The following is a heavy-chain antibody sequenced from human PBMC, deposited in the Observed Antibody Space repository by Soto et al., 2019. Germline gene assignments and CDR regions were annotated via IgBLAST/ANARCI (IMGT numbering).Heavy chain of an antibody. Sequence: QVQLVQSGAEVKKPGASVKVSCKASGYTFTSYDINWVRQATGQGLEWMGWMNHNSGNTAYAQKFQGRVTMTRNASISTSYMELSSLRSEDTDVYYCARGLVVVAATPFYYYGMDVWGQGTTVTVAS. CDR1: GYTFTSYD. V-gene: IGHV1-8*01. D-gene: IGHD2-15*01. CDR3: ARGLVVVAATPFYYYGMDV. J-gene: IGHJ6*02. CDR2: MNHNSGNT.